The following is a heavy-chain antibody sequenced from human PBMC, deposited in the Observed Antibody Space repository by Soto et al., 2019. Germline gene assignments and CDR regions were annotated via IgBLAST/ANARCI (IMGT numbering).Heavy chain of an antibody. CDR2: ISYDGSNK. V-gene: IGHV3-30*18. Sequence: LRLSCAASGFTFSSYGMHWVRQAPGKGLEWVAVISYDGSNKYYADSVKGRFTISRDNSKNTLYLQMNSLRAEDTAVYYCAKDVGYCTNGVCSVFDYWGQGTLVTVSS. CDR1: GFTFSSYG. J-gene: IGHJ4*02. D-gene: IGHD2-8*01. CDR3: AKDVGYCTNGVCSVFDY.